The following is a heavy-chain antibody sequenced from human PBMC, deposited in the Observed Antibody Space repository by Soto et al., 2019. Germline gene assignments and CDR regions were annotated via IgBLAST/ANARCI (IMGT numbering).Heavy chain of an antibody. CDR2: VNPSGGHT. J-gene: IGHJ4*02. CDR3: ARGGHVVVVTAALDY. Sequence: GPVKVSRKASGETFTGYYIHWVGQGPGQGLEWMGTVNPSGGHTTYAQHFLGRVTMTRDTSTSTLYMELTSLTSDDTAIYYCARGGHVVVVTAALDYWGQGTLVTVSS. V-gene: IGHV1-46*01. CDR1: GETFTGYY. D-gene: IGHD2-21*02.